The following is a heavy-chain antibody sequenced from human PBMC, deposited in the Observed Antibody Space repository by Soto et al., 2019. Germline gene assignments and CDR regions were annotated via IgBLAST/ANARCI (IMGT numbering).Heavy chain of an antibody. J-gene: IGHJ5*02. CDR3: AKDPWNNWSGLFDP. CDR1: GFTFDDYA. D-gene: IGHD1-1*01. Sequence: PGGSLRLSCFTSGFTFDDYAITWLRQAPGKGLEWVCSISSSGSDTRCAGSVKGRFTISRDSSQSTVYLQMNSLRDEDTAVYYCAKDPWNNWSGLFDPWGQGTLVTVSS. CDR2: ISSSGSDT. V-gene: IGHV3-23*01.